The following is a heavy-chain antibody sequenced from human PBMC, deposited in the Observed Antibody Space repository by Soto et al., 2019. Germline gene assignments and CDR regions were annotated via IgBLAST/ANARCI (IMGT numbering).Heavy chain of an antibody. CDR1: GFTFSSYN. CDR3: AKDFGDYGMDV. D-gene: IGHD3-10*01. CDR2: ISSSSSYI. J-gene: IGHJ6*02. Sequence: PGGSLRLSCAASGFTFSSYNMNWVRQAPGKGLEWVSSISSSSSYIYYADSVKGRFTISRDNSKNTLYLQMNSLRAEDTAVYYCAKDFGDYGMDVWGQGTTVTVSS. V-gene: IGHV3-21*01.